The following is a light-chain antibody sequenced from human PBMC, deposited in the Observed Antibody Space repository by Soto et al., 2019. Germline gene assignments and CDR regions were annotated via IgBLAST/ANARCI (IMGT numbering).Light chain of an antibody. V-gene: IGLV2-14*03. Sequence: QSVLTQPASVSGSPGQSITISCTGTSSDVGGYNYVSWYQHHPGKAPKLLNYDVSNRPSGISNHFSGSKSDNTASLTISGLQPEDEADYYCSSYTTSNTRQIVFGTGTKVTVL. CDR3: SSYTTSNTRQIV. J-gene: IGLJ1*01. CDR2: DVS. CDR1: SSDVGGYNY.